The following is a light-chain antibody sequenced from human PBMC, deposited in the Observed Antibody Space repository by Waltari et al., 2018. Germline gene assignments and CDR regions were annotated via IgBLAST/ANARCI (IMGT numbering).Light chain of an antibody. Sequence: QSVLTQPPSVSAAPGQRVTISCSGVSSNIGNNYVSWYRQFPGTAPKLLFYENSERPSGVLDRFSGCRSGTSANLAITGLQAGDEADYYCGTWDSSLSGAVFGGGTNLTVL. CDR1: SSNIGNNY. CDR2: ENS. V-gene: IGLV1-51*02. J-gene: IGLJ7*01. CDR3: GTWDSSLSGAV.